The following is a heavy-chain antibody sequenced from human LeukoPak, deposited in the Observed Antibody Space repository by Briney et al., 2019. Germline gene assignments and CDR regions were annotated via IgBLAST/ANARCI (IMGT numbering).Heavy chain of an antibody. D-gene: IGHD2-15*01. CDR2: ISSSSSTI. J-gene: IGHJ4*02. CDR1: GFTFSSYS. CDR3: ARVPGILGY. V-gene: IGHV3-48*01. Sequence: GGSLRLSCGASGFTFSSYSMNWVRQAPGKGLEWVSYISSSSSTIYYADSVKGRFTISRDNAKNSPYLQMNSLRAEDTAVYYCARVPGILGYWGQGTLVTVSS.